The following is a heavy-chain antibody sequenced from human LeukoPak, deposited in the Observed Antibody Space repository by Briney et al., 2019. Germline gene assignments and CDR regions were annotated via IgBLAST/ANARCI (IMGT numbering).Heavy chain of an antibody. J-gene: IGHJ5*02. V-gene: IGHV4-34*01. D-gene: IGHD5-24*01. CDR1: GGSFSGYY. CDR2: INHSGST. Sequence: SETLSLTCAVYGGSFSGYYWSWVRQPPGKGLEWIGEINHSGSTNYNPSLKSRVTISVDTSKNQFSLKLSSVTAADTAVYYCARGSRDGYNPNQSWFDHWGQGTLVTVSS. CDR3: ARGSRDGYNPNQSWFDH.